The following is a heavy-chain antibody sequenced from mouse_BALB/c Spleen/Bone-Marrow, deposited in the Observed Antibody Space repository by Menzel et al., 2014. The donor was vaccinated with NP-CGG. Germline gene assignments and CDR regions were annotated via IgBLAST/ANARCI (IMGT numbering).Heavy chain of an antibody. CDR1: GCTFTNYW. V-gene: IGHV1-63*02. CDR3: ARTAYFDY. CDR2: FYPGGGYT. J-gene: IGHJ2*01. Sequence: VQLQQSGAELVRPGTSVKISCKASGCTFTNYWLGWIKQRPGHGLEWIGDFYPGGGYTNYNEEFKGKATLTADASSSTAYMQLSSLTSEDSAVYFCARTAYFDYWGQGTTLTVSS.